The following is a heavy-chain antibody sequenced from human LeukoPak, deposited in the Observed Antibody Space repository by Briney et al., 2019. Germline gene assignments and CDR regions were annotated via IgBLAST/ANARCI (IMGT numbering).Heavy chain of an antibody. CDR1: GGSISSYY. CDR2: IYYSGST. V-gene: IGHV4-59*01. CDR3: ARVDNGNYYYYGMDV. J-gene: IGHJ6*02. Sequence: SSETLSLTCTVSGGSISSYYWSWIRQPPGKGLEWIGYIYYSGSTNSNPSLKSRVTISVDTSKNQFSLKLSSVTAADTAVYYCARVDNGNYYYYGMDVWGQGTTVTVSS. D-gene: IGHD1-1*01.